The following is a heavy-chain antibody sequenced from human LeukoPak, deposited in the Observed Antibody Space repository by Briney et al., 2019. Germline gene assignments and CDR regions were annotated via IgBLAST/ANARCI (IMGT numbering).Heavy chain of an antibody. CDR2: ISGSGGST. D-gene: IGHD3-22*01. V-gene: IGHV3-23*01. J-gene: IGHJ4*02. Sequence: GGSLRLSCAASGFTFSSYAMSWVRQAPGKGLEWVSAISGSGGSTYYADSVKGRFTISRDNSKNALYLQMNSLRAEDTAVYYCATHAKMRGYYYDSSGYYFDYWGQGTLVTVSS. CDR1: GFTFSSYA. CDR3: ATHAKMRGYYYDSSGYYFDY.